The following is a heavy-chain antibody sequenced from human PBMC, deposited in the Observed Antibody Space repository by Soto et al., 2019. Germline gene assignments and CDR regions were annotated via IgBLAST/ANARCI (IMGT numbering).Heavy chain of an antibody. CDR1: GFTFGSHG. J-gene: IGHJ6*02. D-gene: IGHD2-21*01. CDR3: AKDLRTTISDYGMDV. CDR2: ISYDETNE. Sequence: GSLRLSCVASGFTFGSHGMHWVRQAPGKGLEWVAVISYDETNEYYVDSVKGRFTISRDNSKSTLYLQMNRLRPEDTAVYKCAKDLRTTISDYGMDVWGQGTTVTVSS. V-gene: IGHV3-30*18.